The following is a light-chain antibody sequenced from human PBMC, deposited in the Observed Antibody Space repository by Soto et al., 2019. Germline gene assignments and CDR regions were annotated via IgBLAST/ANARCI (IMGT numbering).Light chain of an antibody. CDR2: DAS. Sequence: DIQMTQSPSSLSASVGDRVTITCQASQDISNYLNWYQQKPGKAPKLLIYDASNLETGVPSRFSGSGSGTDFTFTISSLQPEDIATYYCQKYNSAQTFGQGTKVEIK. CDR3: QKYNSAQT. CDR1: QDISNY. V-gene: IGKV1-33*01. J-gene: IGKJ1*01.